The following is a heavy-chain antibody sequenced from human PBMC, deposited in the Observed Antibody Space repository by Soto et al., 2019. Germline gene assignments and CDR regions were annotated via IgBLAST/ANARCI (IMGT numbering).Heavy chain of an antibody. V-gene: IGHV1-58*02. CDR1: GFTFTSSA. D-gene: IGHD5-12*01. Sequence: QMQLVQSGPEVKKPGTSVKVSCKASGFTFTSSAMQWVRQARGQRLEWIGWIVGGSGNTNYAQKFQERVTITRDMSTSTAYMELSSLRSEDTAVYYCAADPFYSGYDPPYYYYYGMDVWGQGTTVTVSS. CDR3: AADPFYSGYDPPYYYYYGMDV. J-gene: IGHJ6*02. CDR2: IVGGSGNT.